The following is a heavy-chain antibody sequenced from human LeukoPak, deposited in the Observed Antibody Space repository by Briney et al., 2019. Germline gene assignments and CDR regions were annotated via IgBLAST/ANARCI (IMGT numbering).Heavy chain of an antibody. Sequence: GGSLRLSCAASGLTFSAYWMHWVRQAPGKGLVWVSRINSDGSRTTYADSVRGRFTIPRDNAKNTLYLQMNSLRPEDTAVYYCARAYVEWELLDYWGRGTPVTVAS. V-gene: IGHV3-74*01. CDR1: GLTFSAYW. J-gene: IGHJ4*02. D-gene: IGHD3-3*01. CDR2: INSDGSRT. CDR3: ARAYVEWELLDY.